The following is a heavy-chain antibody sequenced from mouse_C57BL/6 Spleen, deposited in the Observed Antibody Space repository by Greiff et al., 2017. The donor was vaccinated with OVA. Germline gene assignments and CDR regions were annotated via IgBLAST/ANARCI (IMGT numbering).Heavy chain of an antibody. Sequence: VQLQQPGAELVKPGASVKLSCKASGYTFTSYWMHWVTQRPGQGLEWIGMLHPNSGSTNYNEKFKSKATLTVDKSSSTAYMQLSSLTSEDSAVYDCARRGTTVVAAYYFDYWGQGTTLTVSS. J-gene: IGHJ2*01. CDR1: GYTFTSYW. V-gene: IGHV1-64*01. CDR2: LHPNSGST. D-gene: IGHD1-1*01. CDR3: ARRGTTVVAAYYFDY.